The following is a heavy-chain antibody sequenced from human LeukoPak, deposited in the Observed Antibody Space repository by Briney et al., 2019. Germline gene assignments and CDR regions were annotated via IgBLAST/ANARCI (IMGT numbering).Heavy chain of an antibody. CDR1: GFTFGDYA. CDR3: TREGGRYDFWREPFDY. J-gene: IGHJ4*02. Sequence: GGSLRLSCTASGFTFGDYAMSWVRQAPGKGLEWVGFIRSKAYGGTTEYAASVKGRFTISRDDSKSIAYLQMNSLKTEDTAVYYCTREGGRYDFWREPFDYWGQGTLVTVSS. CDR2: IRSKAYGGTT. D-gene: IGHD3-3*01. V-gene: IGHV3-49*04.